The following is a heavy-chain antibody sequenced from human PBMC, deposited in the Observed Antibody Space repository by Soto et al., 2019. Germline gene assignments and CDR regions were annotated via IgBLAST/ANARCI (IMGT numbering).Heavy chain of an antibody. J-gene: IGHJ6*02. D-gene: IGHD2-2*02. V-gene: IGHV5-10-1*01. CDR1: GYSFTSYW. Sequence: GESLKISCKGSGYSFTSYWFTWVRQMPGKSLKWMGRIDPSDTYTNYSPSLQGHVTISADKSISTAYLQWSSLKASDNAMYYCALGVVVPAAIPLYYYGMDVWGQGTTVTVSS. CDR3: ALGVVVPAAIPLYYYGMDV. CDR2: IDPSDTYT.